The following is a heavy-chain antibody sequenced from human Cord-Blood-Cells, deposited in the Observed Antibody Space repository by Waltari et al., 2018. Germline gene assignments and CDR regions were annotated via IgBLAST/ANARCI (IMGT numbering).Heavy chain of an antibody. D-gene: IGHD2-2*02. J-gene: IGHJ4*02. V-gene: IGHV4-30-4*08. CDR2: IYYSGRT. Sequence: QVQLQESGPGLVKPSQTLSLTCTVSGGSISSGDYYWSWIRQPPGKGLERIGYIYYSGRTYYIPTLKILVTISVDTSKNQYALKRRSVTAADTAVYYWARARKYQLLYPDTPYLDYWGQGTLVTVSA. CDR3: ARARKYQLLYPDTPYLDY. CDR1: GGSISSGDYY.